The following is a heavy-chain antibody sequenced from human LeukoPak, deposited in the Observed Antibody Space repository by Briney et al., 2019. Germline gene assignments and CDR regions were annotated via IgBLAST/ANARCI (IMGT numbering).Heavy chain of an antibody. CDR3: ARHAGTTWFDY. CDR1: GGSLSSSSYY. D-gene: IGHD4-17*01. CDR2: IYYSGST. J-gene: IGHJ4*02. Sequence: SETLSLTCTVSGGSLSSSSYYWGWIRQPPGKGLEWIGSIYYSGSTYYNPSLKSRVTISVDTSKNQFSLKLSSVTAADTAVYYCARHAGTTWFDYWGQGTLVTVSS. V-gene: IGHV4-39*01.